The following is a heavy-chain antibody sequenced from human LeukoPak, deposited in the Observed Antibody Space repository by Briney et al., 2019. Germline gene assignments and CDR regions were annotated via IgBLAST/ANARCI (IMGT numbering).Heavy chain of an antibody. CDR2: INHSGST. D-gene: IGHD2-15*01. V-gene: IGHV4-34*01. J-gene: IGHJ3*02. CDR1: GFTFSSYA. Sequence: GSLRLSCAASGFTFSSYAMSWVRQAPGKGLEWIGEINHSGSTNYNPSLKSRVTISVDTSKNQFSLKLSSVTAADTAVYYCARGRCSGGTCYIRLNAFDIWGQGTMVTVSS. CDR3: ARGRCSGGTCYIRLNAFDI.